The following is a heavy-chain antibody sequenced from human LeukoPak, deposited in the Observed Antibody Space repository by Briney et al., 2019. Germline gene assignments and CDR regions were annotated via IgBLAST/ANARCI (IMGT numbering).Heavy chain of an antibody. D-gene: IGHD6-19*01. CDR1: GYTFTGYY. CDR3: AREIAVAVTTDFDY. Sequence: ASVKVSCKASGYTFTGYYMHWVRQAPGQGLEWMGWINPNSGGTNYAQKFQGRVTMTRDTSISTAYMELSRLRSDDTAVYYCAREIAVAVTTDFDYWGQGTLVTVSS. CDR2: INPNSGGT. J-gene: IGHJ4*02. V-gene: IGHV1-2*02.